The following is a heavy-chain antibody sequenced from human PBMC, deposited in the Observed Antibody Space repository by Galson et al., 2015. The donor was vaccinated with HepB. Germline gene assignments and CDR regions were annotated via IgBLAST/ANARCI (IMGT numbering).Heavy chain of an antibody. D-gene: IGHD2-2*01. CDR2: INSDGSST. V-gene: IGHV3-74*01. Sequence: SLRLSCAASGFTFSSYWMHWVRQAPGKGLVWVSRINSDGSSTSYADSVKGRFTISRDNAKNTLYLQMNSLSAEDTAAYYCARGLNGVPAAISSGGGYFDYWGQGTLVTVFS. J-gene: IGHJ4*02. CDR1: GFTFSSYW. CDR3: ARGLNGVPAAISSGGGYFDY.